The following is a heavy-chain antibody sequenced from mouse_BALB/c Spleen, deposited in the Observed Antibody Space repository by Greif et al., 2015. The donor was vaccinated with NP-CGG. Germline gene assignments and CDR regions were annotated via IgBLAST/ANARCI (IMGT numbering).Heavy chain of an antibody. V-gene: IGHV5-6*01. Sequence: EVMLVESGGDLVKPGGSLKLSCAASGFTFSSYGMSWVRQTPDKRLEWVATISSGGSYTYYPDSVKGRFTISRDNAKNTLYLQMSSLKSEDTAMYYCARLTTVVAPAMDYWGQGTSVTVSS. CDR1: GFTFSSYG. CDR2: ISSGGSYT. J-gene: IGHJ4*01. CDR3: ARLTTVVAPAMDY. D-gene: IGHD1-1*01.